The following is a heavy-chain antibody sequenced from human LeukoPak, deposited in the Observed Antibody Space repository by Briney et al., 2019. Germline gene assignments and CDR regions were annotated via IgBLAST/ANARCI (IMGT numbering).Heavy chain of an antibody. J-gene: IGHJ4*02. CDR1: GGSFSGYY. D-gene: IGHD3-10*01. CDR3: ARGTAWGYYGSGSYYY. Sequence: PSETLSLTCAVYGGSFSGYYWSWIRQPPGKGLEWIGEINHSGSTNHNPSLKSRVTISVDTSKNQFSLKLSSVTAADTAVYYCARGTAWGYYGSGSYYYWGQGTLVTVSS. V-gene: IGHV4-34*01. CDR2: INHSGST.